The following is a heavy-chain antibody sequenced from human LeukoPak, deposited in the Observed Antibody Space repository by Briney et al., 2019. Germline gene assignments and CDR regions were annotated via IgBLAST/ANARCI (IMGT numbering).Heavy chain of an antibody. D-gene: IGHD3-10*01. CDR3: AREMYGPGLYYFDY. J-gene: IGHJ4*02. Sequence: GGSLRLSCAASGFTFSTYEMNWVRQAPGKGLEWVSYIVGGSSDRTYYADSVKGRFTISRENAKNTLYLHMNSLRAEDTAICYCAREMYGPGLYYFDYWGQGALVTVSS. V-gene: IGHV3-48*03. CDR2: IVGGSSDRT. CDR1: GFTFSTYE.